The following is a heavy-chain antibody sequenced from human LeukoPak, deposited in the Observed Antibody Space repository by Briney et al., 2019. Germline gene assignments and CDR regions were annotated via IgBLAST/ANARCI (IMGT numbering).Heavy chain of an antibody. CDR2: IRSKANSYAT. CDR3: TRDWDLSTKQYKYYFDY. J-gene: IGHJ4*02. D-gene: IGHD1-1*01. CDR1: GFTFSGSA. V-gene: IGHV3-73*01. Sequence: AGSLRLSCAASGFTFSGSAMRWVRQASGKGLEWVGRIRSKANSYATAYAASVKGRFTISRDDSKNTAYLQMNSLKTEDTAVYYCTRDWDLSTKQYKYYFDYWGQGTLVTVSS.